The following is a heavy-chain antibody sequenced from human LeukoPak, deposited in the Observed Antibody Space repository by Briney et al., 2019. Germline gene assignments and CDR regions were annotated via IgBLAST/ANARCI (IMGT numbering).Heavy chain of an antibody. CDR3: ARVSVGQNPLYYFDY. Sequence: GASVKVSCKASGYTFTSYDINWVRQATGQGLEWMGWMNPNSGNTGYAQKFQGRVTITRNTSISTAYMELSSLRSEDTAVYYCARVSVGQNPLYYFDYWGQGTLVTVSS. CDR1: GYTFTSYD. J-gene: IGHJ4*02. D-gene: IGHD1-26*01. CDR2: MNPNSGNT. V-gene: IGHV1-8*03.